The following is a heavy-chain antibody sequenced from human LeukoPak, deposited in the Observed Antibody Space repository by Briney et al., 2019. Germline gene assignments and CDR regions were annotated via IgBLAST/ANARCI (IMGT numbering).Heavy chain of an antibody. Sequence: QPGRSLRLSCAASGFTFSSYAMHWVRQAPGKGLAWVAVISYDGSTKNHADSVKGRFTISRDNSKNTLYLEMNSLRAEDTAVYYCARDVMRDDGFDIWGQGTMVTVSS. CDR3: ARDVMRDDGFDI. CDR1: GFTFSSYA. V-gene: IGHV3-30*04. J-gene: IGHJ3*02. CDR2: ISYDGSTK. D-gene: IGHD2-21*01.